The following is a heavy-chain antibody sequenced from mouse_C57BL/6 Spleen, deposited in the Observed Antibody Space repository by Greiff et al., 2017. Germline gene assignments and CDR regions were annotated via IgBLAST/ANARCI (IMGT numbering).Heavy chain of an antibody. CDR3: AREAITTVVGFDY. V-gene: IGHV1-64*01. CDR1: GYTFTSYW. CDR2: IHPNSGST. Sequence: QVQLQQPGAELVKPGASVKLSCKASGYTFTSYWMHWVKQRPGQGLEWIGMIHPNSGSTNYNEKFKSKATLTVDKSSSTAYMQLSSLTSEDSAVYYCAREAITTVVGFDYWGQGTTLTVSS. J-gene: IGHJ2*01. D-gene: IGHD1-1*01.